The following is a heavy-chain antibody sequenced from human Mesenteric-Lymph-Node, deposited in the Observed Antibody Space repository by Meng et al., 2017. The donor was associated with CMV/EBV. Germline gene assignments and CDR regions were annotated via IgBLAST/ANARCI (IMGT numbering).Heavy chain of an antibody. J-gene: IGHJ4*02. V-gene: IGHV4-39*07. CDR1: GDSIRSSSHY. Sequence: GDSIRSSSHYWGWVRQAPGKRLEWIGSVSDTGITYHNASLKSRVTISVDKSKNQFSLKLSSVTAADTAVYYCARVKKWLRYYFDYWGQGTLVTVSS. CDR3: ARVKKWLRYYFDY. CDR2: VSDTGIT. D-gene: IGHD5-12*01.